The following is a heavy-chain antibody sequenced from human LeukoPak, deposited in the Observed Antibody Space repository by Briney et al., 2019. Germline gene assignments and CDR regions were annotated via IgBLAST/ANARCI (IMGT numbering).Heavy chain of an antibody. CDR3: ARKGRSGWYPYYYYYYMDV. Sequence: PSETLSLTCTVSGGSIGSSSYYWGWIRQPPGKGLEWIGSIYYSGSTYYNPSLKSRVTISVDTSKNQFSLKLSSVTAADTAVYYCARKGRSGWYPYYYYYYMDVWGKGTTVTVSS. D-gene: IGHD6-19*01. CDR1: GGSIGSSSYY. V-gene: IGHV4-39*07. J-gene: IGHJ6*03. CDR2: IYYSGST.